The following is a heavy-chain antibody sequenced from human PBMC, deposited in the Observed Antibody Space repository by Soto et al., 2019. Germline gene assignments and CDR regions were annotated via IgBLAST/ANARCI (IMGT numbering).Heavy chain of an antibody. CDR2: ISHIGIT. CDR1: GGSLSDYY. V-gene: IGHV4-34*01. J-gene: IGHJ4*02. Sequence: SETLFLTCAVHGGSLSDYYWSWIRQPPGKGLEWIGEISHIGITNYNPSLKSRVTISVDTSKNQFSLSLTSVTAADTAVYYCARAQGGCCFSTRSTNCSDFCGKALLVTVSS. D-gene: IGHD2-15*01. CDR3: ARAQGGCCFSTRSTNCSDF.